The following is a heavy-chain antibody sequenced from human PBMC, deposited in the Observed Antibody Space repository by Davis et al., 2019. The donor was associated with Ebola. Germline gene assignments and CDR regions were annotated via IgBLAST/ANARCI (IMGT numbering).Heavy chain of an antibody. D-gene: IGHD4-17*01. CDR2: ISSSSSTI. J-gene: IGHJ4*02. Sequence: GESLKISCAASGFTFSSYSMNWVRQAPGKGLEWVSYISSSSSTIYYADSVKGRFTISRDNAKNSLYLQMNSLRDEDTAVYYCAREIDGDPGYWGQGTLVTVSS. CDR1: GFTFSSYS. CDR3: AREIDGDPGY. V-gene: IGHV3-48*02.